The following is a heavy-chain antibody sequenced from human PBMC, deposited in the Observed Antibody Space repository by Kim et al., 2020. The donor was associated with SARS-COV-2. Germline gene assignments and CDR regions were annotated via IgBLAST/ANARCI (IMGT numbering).Heavy chain of an antibody. V-gene: IGHV3-23*01. Sequence: GGSLRLSCAASGFTFSSYAMSWVRQAPGKGLEWVSAISGSGGSTYYADSVKGRFTISRDNSKNTLYLQMNSLRAEDTAVYYCAKNVKEYCSSTSCPKDLKGSYYYYYMDVWGKGTTVTVSS. CDR1: GFTFSSYA. J-gene: IGHJ6*03. D-gene: IGHD2-2*01. CDR2: ISGSGGST. CDR3: AKNVKEYCSSTSCPKDLKGSYYYYYMDV.